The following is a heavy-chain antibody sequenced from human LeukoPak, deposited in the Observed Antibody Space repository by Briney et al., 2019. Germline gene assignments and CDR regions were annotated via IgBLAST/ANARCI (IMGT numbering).Heavy chain of an antibody. CDR2: ISGSGSST. CDR3: AKGRAGNYYYDSSGY. V-gene: IGHV3-23*01. CDR1: GFTFSSYG. D-gene: IGHD3-22*01. J-gene: IGHJ4*02. Sequence: GGSLRLSCAASGFTFSSYGMSWVRQPPGKGLEWVSAISGSGSSTYYAASVKGRFTISRDNSKNTLYLQMNSLRAEDTAVYYCAKGRAGNYYYDSSGYWGQGTLVTVSS.